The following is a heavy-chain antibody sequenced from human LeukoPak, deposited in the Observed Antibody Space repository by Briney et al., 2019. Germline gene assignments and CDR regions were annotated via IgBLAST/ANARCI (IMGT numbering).Heavy chain of an antibody. J-gene: IGHJ4*02. CDR2: INTDGTIT. CDR1: GFTFTSVW. Sequence: GGSLRLSCAASGFTFTSVWMHWFRQAPGKGLVWVSRINTDGTITGYADSVKGRFTISRDNAKNTLYLQMNSLRAEDTAVYYCARDRTTVTLFDYWGQGVLVTVSS. D-gene: IGHD4-17*01. CDR3: ARDRTTVTLFDY. V-gene: IGHV3-74*01.